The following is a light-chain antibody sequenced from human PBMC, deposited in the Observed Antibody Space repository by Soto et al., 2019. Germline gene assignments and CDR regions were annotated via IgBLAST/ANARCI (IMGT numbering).Light chain of an antibody. CDR1: SSNIGSNT. V-gene: IGLV1-44*01. Sequence: QSVLTQPPSASGTPGQRVTISCSGSSSNIGSNTVNWYQQLPGTAPKLLIYSNNQRPSVVPDRFSGSKSGTSASLAISGLQSEDEADYYCAAWDDSLNASYVFGTGTKLTVL. J-gene: IGLJ1*01. CDR2: SNN. CDR3: AAWDDSLNASYV.